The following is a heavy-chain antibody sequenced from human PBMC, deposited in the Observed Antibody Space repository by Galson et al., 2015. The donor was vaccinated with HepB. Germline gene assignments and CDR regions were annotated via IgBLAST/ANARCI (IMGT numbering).Heavy chain of an antibody. CDR2: INTYNGNT. CDR1: GYTFTNYA. J-gene: IGHJ4*02. Sequence: QSGAEVKKPGESLKISCKASGYTFTNYAISWVRQAPGQGLEWMGWINTYNGNTNYAQKVQGRVTMTTDTSTSTAYMELRSLRSDDTAVYYCARDTLYHYDSSGYYYWGQGTLVTVSS. CDR3: ARDTLYHYDSSGYYY. V-gene: IGHV1-18*01. D-gene: IGHD3-22*01.